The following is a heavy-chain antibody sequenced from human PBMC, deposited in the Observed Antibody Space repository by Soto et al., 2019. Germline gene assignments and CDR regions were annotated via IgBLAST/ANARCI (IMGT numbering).Heavy chain of an antibody. D-gene: IGHD3-16*01. CDR3: ERNPIMYYAKNGYPNWFDL. CDR1: GDSISSGDYY. V-gene: IGHV4-30-4*01. J-gene: IGHJ5*02. Sequence: SETLSLTCTVSGDSISSGDYYWSWIRQSPGRGLECIGYIHYSGSTYYDPSLKSRVTMSLDTSKNQLSLRLSSVTAADTAMYYCERNPIMYYAKNGYPNWFDLWGQGMLVTV. CDR2: IHYSGST.